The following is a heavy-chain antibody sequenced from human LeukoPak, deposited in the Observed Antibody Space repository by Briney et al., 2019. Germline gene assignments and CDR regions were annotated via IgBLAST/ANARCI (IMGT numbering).Heavy chain of an antibody. V-gene: IGHV4-39*01. Sequence: SETLSLTCTVSGGSISSSSYYWGWIRQPPGKGLEWIGITYSSGSTYYNPSLKSRVTISVDTSKNQFSLRLSSVTAADTAVYYCARRYWFDPWGQGTLVTVSS. J-gene: IGHJ5*02. CDR3: ARRYWFDP. CDR1: GGSISSSSYY. CDR2: TYSSGST.